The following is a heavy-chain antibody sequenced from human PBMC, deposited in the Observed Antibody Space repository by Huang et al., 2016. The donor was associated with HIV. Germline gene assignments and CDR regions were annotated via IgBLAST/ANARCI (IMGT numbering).Heavy chain of an antibody. D-gene: IGHD3-10*01. J-gene: IGHJ3*02. CDR2: IRYGGSNK. V-gene: IGHV3-30*02. CDR1: GFTCSSYG. CDR3: AKGSMANAFDI. Sequence: QVQLVESGGGVVQPGGSLRLSCAASGFTCSSYGMHWVRQAPGKGLEWGAFIRYGGSNKYYADSVRGRFTISRDNSKNTLYLQMNSLRAEDTAVYYCAKGSMANAFDIWGQGTMVTVSS.